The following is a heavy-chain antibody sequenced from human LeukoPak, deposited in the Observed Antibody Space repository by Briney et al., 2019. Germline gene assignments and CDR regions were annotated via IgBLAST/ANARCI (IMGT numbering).Heavy chain of an antibody. V-gene: IGHV1-2*02. CDR1: GYTFTSYG. Sequence: ASVKVSCKASGYTFTSYGISWVRQAPGQGLEWMGWINPNSGGTNYAQKFQGRVTMTRDTSISTAYMELSRLRSDDTAVYYCARAPAVAAAGRYFDYWGQGTLVTVSS. J-gene: IGHJ4*02. CDR2: INPNSGGT. CDR3: ARAPAVAAAGRYFDY. D-gene: IGHD6-13*01.